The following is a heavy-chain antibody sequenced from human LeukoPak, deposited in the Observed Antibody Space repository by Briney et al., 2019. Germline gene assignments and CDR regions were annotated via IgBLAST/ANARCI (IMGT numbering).Heavy chain of an antibody. CDR2: IIPIFGTA. V-gene: IGHV1-69*13. CDR3: ARAGIAAAGRYYYDSSGSDNGMDV. D-gene: IGHD3-22*01. CDR1: GGTFSSYA. Sequence: ASVKVSCKASGGTFSSYAISWVRQAPGQGLEWMGGIIPIFGTANYAQKFQGRVTITADESTSTAYTELSSLRSEDTAVYYCARAGIAAAGRYYYDSSGSDNGMDVWGQGTTVTVSS. J-gene: IGHJ6*02.